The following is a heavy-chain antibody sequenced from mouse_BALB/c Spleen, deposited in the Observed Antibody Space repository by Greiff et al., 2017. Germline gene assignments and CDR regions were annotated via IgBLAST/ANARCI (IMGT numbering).Heavy chain of an antibody. V-gene: IGHV1S137*01. J-gene: IGHJ4*01. CDR1: GYTFTDYA. CDR3: ARYGYGDAMDY. D-gene: IGHD2-2*01. CDR2: ISTYYGDA. Sequence: VQLQQSGAELVRPGVSVKISCKGSGYTFTDYAMHWVKQSHAKSLEWIGVISTYYGDASYNQKFKGKATMTVDKSSSTAYMELARLTSEDSAIYYCARYGYGDAMDYWCQGTSVTVSS.